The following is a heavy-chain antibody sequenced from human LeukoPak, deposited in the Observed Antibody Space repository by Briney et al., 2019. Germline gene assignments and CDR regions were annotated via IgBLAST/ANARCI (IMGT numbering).Heavy chain of an antibody. CDR1: DASRRSYY. CDR2: IHYSGST. V-gene: IGHV4-59*01. J-gene: IGHJ4*02. Sequence: SETLSLTCIVSDASRRSYYWSWIRQSPGKRLEWIGYIHYSGSTNYNPSLQSRVTISLDTSKNQFSLKLTSATAAATAVYYCAPHFDFWSSRVDYFDYWGQGTLVTVSS. D-gene: IGHD3-3*01. CDR3: APHFDFWSSRVDYFDY.